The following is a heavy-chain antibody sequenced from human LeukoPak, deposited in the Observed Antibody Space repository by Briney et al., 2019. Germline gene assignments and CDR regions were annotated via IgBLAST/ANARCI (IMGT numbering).Heavy chain of an antibody. J-gene: IGHJ3*02. CDR2: IYYSGST. D-gene: IGHD3-3*01. V-gene: IGHV4-31*03. CDR1: GGSISSGGYY. Sequence: SETLSLTCTVSGGSISSGGYYWSWIRQHPGKGLEWIGYIYYSGSTYYNPSLKSRVTISVDTSKNQFSLKLSSVTAADTAVYYCARGPMLYYDFWSGPNAFDIWGQGTMVTVSS. CDR3: ARGPMLYYDFWSGPNAFDI.